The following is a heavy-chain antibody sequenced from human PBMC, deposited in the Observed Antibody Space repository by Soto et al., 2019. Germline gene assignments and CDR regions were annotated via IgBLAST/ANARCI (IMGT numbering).Heavy chain of an antibody. V-gene: IGHV3-30-3*01. J-gene: IGHJ4*02. CDR2: ISSAGTFT. CDR1: GLPFSSHA. CDR3: VRVDVRQYDY. D-gene: IGHD6-6*01. Sequence: QVQLVESGGGVVQPGTSLRLSCLVSGLPFSSHAMDWVRQAPGKGLEWLSIISSAGTFTYNAESVRGRFTISRDNSKNTLYLQMNNLRVEDTGVYYCVRVDVRQYDYWGQGTLVTVSS.